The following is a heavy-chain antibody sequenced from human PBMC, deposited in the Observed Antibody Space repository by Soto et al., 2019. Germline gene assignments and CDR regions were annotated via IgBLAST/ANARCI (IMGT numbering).Heavy chain of an antibody. Sequence: EAQLVEYGGGLEKTGESLRLSCSAAGFSFTNACINWVRQAPGKGLEWVGHIKGQIDYEATDYAAPVRGRFTFSRDDSTNTVYLQMTSLKADDTAVYYCAADIPSQGRGEFDFWGQGTQVTVSS. D-gene: IGHD5-12*01. J-gene: IGHJ4*02. CDR2: IKGQIDYEAT. CDR1: GFSFTNAC. V-gene: IGHV3-15*07. CDR3: AADIPSQGRGEFDF.